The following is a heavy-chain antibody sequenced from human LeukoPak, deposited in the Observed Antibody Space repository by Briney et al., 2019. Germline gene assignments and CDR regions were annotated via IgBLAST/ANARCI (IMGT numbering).Heavy chain of an antibody. CDR2: ISSSSSYI. J-gene: IGHJ4*02. CDR1: GFTFSSYS. V-gene: IGHV3-21*01. CDR3: ARDLRAMVRGVIHY. Sequence: GGSLRLSCAASGFTFSSYSMNWVRQAPGKGLEWVSSISSSSSYIYYADSVKGRFTISRDNAKNSLYLQMNSLRAEDTAVYYCARDLRAMVRGVIHYWGQETLVTVSS. D-gene: IGHD3-10*01.